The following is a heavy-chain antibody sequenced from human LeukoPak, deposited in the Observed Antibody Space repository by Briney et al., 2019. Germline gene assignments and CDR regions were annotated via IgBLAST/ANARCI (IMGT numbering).Heavy chain of an antibody. CDR2: IIPIFGTA. J-gene: IGHJ6*03. V-gene: IGHV1-69*05. CDR3: AREYSSSNYYYYYMDV. D-gene: IGHD6-6*01. CDR1: GGTFSSYA. Sequence: ASVKVSCKASGGTFSSYAISWVRQAPGQGLEWMGGIIPIFGTANYAQKFQGRVTITTDESTSTAYMELSSLRSEDTAVYYCAREYSSSNYYYYYMDVWGKGTTVTVSS.